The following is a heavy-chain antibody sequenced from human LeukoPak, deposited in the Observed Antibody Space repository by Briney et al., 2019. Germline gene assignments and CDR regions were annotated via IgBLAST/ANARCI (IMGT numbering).Heavy chain of an antibody. D-gene: IGHD4-17*01. CDR3: ARGLPSYGDYVDYYFYMDV. J-gene: IGHJ6*03. V-gene: IGHV4-4*07. Sequence: SETLSLTCTVSGDSISGFYWSWIRQPAGKGRQWIGRISTSGSTNYNPSLKSRVTMSVDRSTNEFSLTVRSVTAADTALYYCARGLPSYGDYVDYYFYMDVWGKGTTVTVSS. CDR1: GDSISGFY. CDR2: ISTSGST.